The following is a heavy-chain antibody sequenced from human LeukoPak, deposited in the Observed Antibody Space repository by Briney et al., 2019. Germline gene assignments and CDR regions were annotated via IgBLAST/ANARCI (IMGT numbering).Heavy chain of an antibody. CDR2: IYSGGST. CDR1: GFTVSSNY. D-gene: IGHD5-18*01. Sequence: GSLRLSCAASGFTVSSNYMSWVRQAPGKGLEWVSVIYSGGSTYYADSVKGRFTISRDNSKNTLYPQINSLRAEDTAVYFCARGRRNTAMVYFFDYWGQGTLVTVSS. V-gene: IGHV3-66*02. CDR3: ARGRRNTAMVYFFDY. J-gene: IGHJ4*02.